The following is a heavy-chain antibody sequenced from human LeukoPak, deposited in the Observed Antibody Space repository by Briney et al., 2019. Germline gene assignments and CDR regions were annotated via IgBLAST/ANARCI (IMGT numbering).Heavy chain of an antibody. J-gene: IGHJ4*02. D-gene: IGHD5-18*01. CDR3: ARIEDVTRGYNHAYYFDY. CDR2: INHSGST. V-gene: IGHV4-34*01. Sequence: PSETLSLTCAVYGGSFSGYYWSWIRQPPGKGLEWIGEINHSGSTNYNPSLKSRVTISVDTSKNQFSLKLSSVTAADTAVYYCARIEDVTRGYNHAYYFDYWGQGTLVTVSS. CDR1: GGSFSGYY.